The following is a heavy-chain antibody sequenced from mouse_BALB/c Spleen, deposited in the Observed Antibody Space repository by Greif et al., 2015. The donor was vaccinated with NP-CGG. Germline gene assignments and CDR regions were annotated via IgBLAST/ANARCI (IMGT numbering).Heavy chain of an antibody. CDR3: ANWDWYFDV. V-gene: IGHV14-3*02. Sequence: EVHLVESGAELVKPGASGKLSCTASGFNIKDTYMHWVKQRPEQGLERIGRIDPANGNTKYDPKFQGKATIAADTSSNTAYLQLSSLTSEDTAVYYCANWDWYFDVWGAGTTVTVSS. CDR2: IDPANGNT. D-gene: IGHD4-1*01. J-gene: IGHJ1*01. CDR1: GFNIKDTY.